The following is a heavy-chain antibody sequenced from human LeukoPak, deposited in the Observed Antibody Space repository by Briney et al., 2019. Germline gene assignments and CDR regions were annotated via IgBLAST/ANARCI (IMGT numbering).Heavy chain of an antibody. D-gene: IGHD6-19*01. J-gene: IGHJ4*02. CDR3: ASLIGYSRGWYYFDY. CDR1: GYTFTSYD. CDR2: MNPNNGKT. Sequence: ASVKVSCKASGYTFTSYDISWVRQATGQGLQWMGWMNPNNGKTGYAQKFQGRVTMTRNTSISTAYMELSSLRSEDTAVYYCASLIGYSRGWYYFDYWGQGTLVTVSS. V-gene: IGHV1-8*01.